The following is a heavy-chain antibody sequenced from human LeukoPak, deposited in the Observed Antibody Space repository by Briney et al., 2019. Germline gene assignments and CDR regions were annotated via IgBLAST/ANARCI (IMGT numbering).Heavy chain of an antibody. V-gene: IGHV1-46*01. CDR2: INPSGGST. CDR3: ARGGVVVVSATSLSDY. J-gene: IGHJ4*02. Sequence: ASVKVSCKASGHTFSTYYMHWVRQAPGQGLEWMGIINPSGGSTSYAQKFQGRVTMTRDTSTSTVYMELSSLRSEDTAVYYCARGGVVVVSATSLSDYWGQGTLVTVSS. D-gene: IGHD2-15*01. CDR1: GHTFSTYY.